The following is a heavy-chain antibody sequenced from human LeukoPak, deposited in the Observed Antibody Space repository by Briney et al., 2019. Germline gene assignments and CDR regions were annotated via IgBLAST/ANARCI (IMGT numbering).Heavy chain of an antibody. J-gene: IGHJ4*02. V-gene: IGHV3-23*01. CDR3: AKDGEWELSGAYFDY. D-gene: IGHD1-26*01. CDR2: ISGSGGST. Sequence: GGSLRLSCAASGFTFSSYAMSWVRQAPGKGLEWVSAISGSGGSTYYADSVKGRFTISRDNSKNTLYLQMNSLRAEDTTVYYCAKDGEWELSGAYFDYWGQGTRVTVSS. CDR1: GFTFSSYA.